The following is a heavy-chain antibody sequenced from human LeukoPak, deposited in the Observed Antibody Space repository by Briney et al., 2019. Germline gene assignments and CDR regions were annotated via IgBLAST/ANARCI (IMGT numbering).Heavy chain of an antibody. J-gene: IGHJ4*02. CDR3: ARGHYDILTGYYRTLFDY. CDR2: IYSSGST. V-gene: IGHV4-4*07. CDR1: GGSISSYY. Sequence: SETLSLTCTVSGGSISSYYWSWIRQPAGKGLEWIGRIYSSGSTNYNPSLKSRATMSVDRSKNQFSLKLSSVTAADTAVYYCARGHYDILTGYYRTLFDYWGQGTLVTVSS. D-gene: IGHD3-9*01.